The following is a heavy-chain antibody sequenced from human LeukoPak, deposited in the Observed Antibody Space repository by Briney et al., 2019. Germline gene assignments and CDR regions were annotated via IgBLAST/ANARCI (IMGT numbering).Heavy chain of an antibody. Sequence: GGSLRLSCAASGFTFSSYAMSWVRQAPGKGLDWVSTISDSGGSTYYADSVKGRFTISRDNSKNTLYLQMNSLRAEDTAVYYCAKGVTFRCDITMVRGVCCYFDYWGQGTLVTVSS. CDR1: GFTFSSYA. CDR2: ISDSGGST. V-gene: IGHV3-23*01. D-gene: IGHD3-10*01. CDR3: AKGVTFRCDITMVRGVCCYFDY. J-gene: IGHJ4*02.